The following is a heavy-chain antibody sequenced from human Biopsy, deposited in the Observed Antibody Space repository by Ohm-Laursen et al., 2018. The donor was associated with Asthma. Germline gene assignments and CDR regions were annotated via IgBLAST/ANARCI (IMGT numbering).Heavy chain of an antibody. CDR1: GGTFSNFV. CDR3: ARGYSGYDRIQYYYNGMDV. J-gene: IGHJ6*02. V-gene: IGHV1-69*13. CDR2: ILAAFGTT. D-gene: IGHD5-12*01. Sequence: ASVKVSCKAPGGTFSNFVFSGVRQAPGQGLGWLGGILAAFGTTNYAQKSQGRVTITADESTSTCYMELRSLTSEDTAVYFCARGYSGYDRIQYYYNGMDVWGQGTTVTVS.